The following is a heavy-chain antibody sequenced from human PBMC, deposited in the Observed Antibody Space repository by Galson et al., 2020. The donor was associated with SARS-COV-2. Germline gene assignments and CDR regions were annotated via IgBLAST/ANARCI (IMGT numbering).Heavy chain of an antibody. CDR3: AGDPPNCGWAFQL. J-gene: IGHJ1*01. Sequence: GESLKISCGASGFAFNNYAIHWVRQAPGKGLERVAMIWSDVPTKLYASSVQGRFTISRDNPKNTLYLEMDSRRVGDTAVYYCAGDPPNCGWAFQLWGQGTLVIVSS. CDR1: GFAFNNYA. V-gene: IGHV3-33*08. D-gene: IGHD6-19*01. CDR2: IWSDVPTK.